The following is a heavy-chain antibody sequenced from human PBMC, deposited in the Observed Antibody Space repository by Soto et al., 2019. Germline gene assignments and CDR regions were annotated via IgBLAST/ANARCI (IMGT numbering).Heavy chain of an antibody. J-gene: IGHJ4*02. CDR1: GFSLRTTGVG. CDR3: AHTWGLPFDY. Sequence: QITLKESGPTLVEPTQTHTLTCTYSGFSLRTTGVGVGWIQQPPGKALEWLGIIYWNDDKRYSPSLKNRFTLTSDISKSQVVLTMTNMDPVDTATYYCAHTWGLPFDYWGQGTLVIVSS. D-gene: IGHD3-16*01. V-gene: IGHV2-5*01. CDR2: IYWNDDK.